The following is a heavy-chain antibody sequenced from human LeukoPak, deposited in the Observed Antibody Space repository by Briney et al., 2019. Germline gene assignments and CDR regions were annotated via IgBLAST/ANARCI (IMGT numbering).Heavy chain of an antibody. CDR3: AKASADLYFDY. CDR2: ISWDSGSI. CDR1: GFTFDDYA. J-gene: IGHJ4*02. V-gene: IGHV3-9*03. D-gene: IGHD2-2*01. Sequence: GGSLRLSCAASGFTFDDYAMHWVRQAPGKGLEWVSGISWDSGSIGYADSVKGRFTISRDNAKNSLYLQMNSLRAEDMALYYCAKASADLYFDYWGQGTLVTVSS.